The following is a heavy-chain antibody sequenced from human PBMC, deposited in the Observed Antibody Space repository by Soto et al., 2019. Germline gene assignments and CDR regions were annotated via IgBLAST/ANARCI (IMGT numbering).Heavy chain of an antibody. V-gene: IGHV3-23*01. D-gene: IGHD2-21*02. Sequence: GGSLRLSCAASGFTFSSYAMSWVRQSPGKGLEWVSAISGSGGATYYADSVKGRFTVSRDNSKNTLYLQMNSLRAEDTALYYCAKNPSWVTWGSWFDYWGQGALVTVSS. J-gene: IGHJ4*02. CDR2: ISGSGGAT. CDR3: AKNPSWVTWGSWFDY. CDR1: GFTFSSYA.